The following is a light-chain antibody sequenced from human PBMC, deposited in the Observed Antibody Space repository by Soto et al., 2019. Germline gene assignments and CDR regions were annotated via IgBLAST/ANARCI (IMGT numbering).Light chain of an antibody. V-gene: IGKV1-5*03. J-gene: IGKJ3*01. Sequence: DIQMTQSPSTLSASVGDRVTINCRASKSLSSWLDWYQQKPRKAPKLLIYRASSLESGVPPGFRGSASGSEFSLSIIGLQPDDWATYYCQHYDAYTGTFGPGNEVHIK. CDR1: KSLSSW. CDR3: QHYDAYTGT. CDR2: RAS.